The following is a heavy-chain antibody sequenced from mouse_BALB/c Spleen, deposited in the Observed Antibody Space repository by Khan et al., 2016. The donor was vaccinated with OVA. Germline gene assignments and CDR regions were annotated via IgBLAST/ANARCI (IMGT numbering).Heavy chain of an antibody. CDR1: GFTFSSYG. CDR3: ARWARTIN. J-gene: IGHJ2*01. Sequence: EVELVESGGGLVQPGGSLKLSCAASGFTFSSYGMSWVRQTPDKRLELVATINSNGGSTYYPESVKGRFTISRDNAKNTLYLQMSSLKSEDTAMYYCARWARTINWGQGTTLTVSS. V-gene: IGHV5-6-3*01. CDR2: INSNGGST.